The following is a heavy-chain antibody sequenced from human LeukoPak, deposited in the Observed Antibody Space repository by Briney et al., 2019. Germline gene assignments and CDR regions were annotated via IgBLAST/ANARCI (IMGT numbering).Heavy chain of an antibody. D-gene: IGHD1-26*01. CDR1: GFTFSTSD. J-gene: IGHJ4*02. Sequence: GGSLRLSCVASGFTFSTSDMNWVRQAPGKGLDWVSYISRSDTNIYYAESVKGRFTISRDNAKKSLYLQMNSLRVEDTAVYYCARMGGNLSRWGQGTLVTVSS. CDR2: ISRSDTNI. V-gene: IGHV3-48*03. CDR3: ARMGGNLSR.